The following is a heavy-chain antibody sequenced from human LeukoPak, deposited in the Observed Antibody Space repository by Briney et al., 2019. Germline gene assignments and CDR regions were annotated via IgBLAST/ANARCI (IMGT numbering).Heavy chain of an antibody. V-gene: IGHV4-34*01. CDR3: ARGRSSSSSSFDY. J-gene: IGHJ4*02. CDR1: GGSFSGYY. Sequence: SETLSLTCAVYGGSFSGYYWSWIRQPPGKGLEWIGEINHSGSTNYNPSLKSRVTISVDTSKNQFSLKLSSVTAADTAVYYCARGRSSSSSSFDYWGQGTLVTVSS. D-gene: IGHD6-6*01. CDR2: INHSGST.